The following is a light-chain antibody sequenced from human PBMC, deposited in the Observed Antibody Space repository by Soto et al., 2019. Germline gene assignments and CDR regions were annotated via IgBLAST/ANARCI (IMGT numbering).Light chain of an antibody. V-gene: IGLV2-14*01. Sequence: QSVLTQPASVSGSPGQSITISCTGTSSDVGGYNYVSWYQQHPGAAPKLMIFDVSHRPLGISNRFSGSKSGNTASLTISGLQADDEAAYYCSSYTSSSTRVFGTGTKLTVL. CDR1: SSDVGGYNY. J-gene: IGLJ1*01. CDR3: SSYTSSSTRV. CDR2: DVS.